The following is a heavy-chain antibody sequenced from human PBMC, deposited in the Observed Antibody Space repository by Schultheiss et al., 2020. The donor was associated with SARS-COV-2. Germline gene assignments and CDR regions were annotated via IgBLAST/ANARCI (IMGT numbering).Heavy chain of an antibody. J-gene: IGHJ4*02. V-gene: IGHV3-15*07. CDR2: IKSKTDGGTT. CDR3: AKVPRRTTVTRTTVVQF. Sequence: GGSLRLSCAASGFTFSNAWMNWVRQAPGKGLEWVGRIKSKTDGGTTDYAAPVKGRFTISRDDSKNTLYLQMNSLKTEDTAVYYCAKVPRRTTVTRTTVVQFWGQGTLVTVSS. CDR1: GFTFSNAW. D-gene: IGHD4-23*01.